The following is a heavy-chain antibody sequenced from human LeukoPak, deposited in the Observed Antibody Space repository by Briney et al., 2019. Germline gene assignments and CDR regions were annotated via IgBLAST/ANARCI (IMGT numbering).Heavy chain of an antibody. V-gene: IGHV3-30-3*01. CDR2: ISYDGSNK. D-gene: IGHD6-19*01. CDR3: ARDPWSIAVAGTSLSY. CDR1: GFTFSSYA. Sequence: GGSLRLSCAASGFTFSSYAMHWVRQAPGKGLEWVAVISYDGSNKYYADSVKGRFTISRDNSENTLYLQMNSLRAEDTAVYYCARDPWSIAVAGTSLSYWGQGTLVTVSS. J-gene: IGHJ4*02.